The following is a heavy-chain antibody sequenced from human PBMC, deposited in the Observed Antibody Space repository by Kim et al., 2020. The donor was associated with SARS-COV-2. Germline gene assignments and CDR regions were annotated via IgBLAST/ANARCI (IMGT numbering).Heavy chain of an antibody. CDR2: IKSKTDGGTT. D-gene: IGHD2-2*01. V-gene: IGHV3-15*01. Sequence: GGSLRLSCAASGFTFSNAWMSWVRQAPGKGLEWVGRIKSKTDGGTTDYAAPVKGRFTISRDDSKNTLYLQMNSLKTEDTAVYYCTTLVVPAAMIYYYGMDVWGQGTTVTVSS. J-gene: IGHJ6*02. CDR3: TTLVVPAAMIYYYGMDV. CDR1: GFTFSNAW.